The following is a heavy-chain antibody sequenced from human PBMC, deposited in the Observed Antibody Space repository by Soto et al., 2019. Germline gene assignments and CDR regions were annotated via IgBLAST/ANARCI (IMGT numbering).Heavy chain of an antibody. V-gene: IGHV3-53*01. Sequence: EVQLVESGGGLIQPGGSLRLSCAASGFTVSSNYMNWVRQAPGKGLEWVSFIYSGGSTYYADSVKGRFTISRDNSKNTLYLQMNSLRVEDSAVYYCARGYDDYVGWFDPWGQGTQVTVS. CDR3: ARGYDDYVGWFDP. J-gene: IGHJ5*02. D-gene: IGHD4-17*01. CDR2: IYSGGST. CDR1: GFTVSSNY.